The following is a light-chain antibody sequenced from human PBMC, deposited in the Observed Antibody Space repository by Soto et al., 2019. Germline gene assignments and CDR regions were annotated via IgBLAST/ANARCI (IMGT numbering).Light chain of an antibody. CDR2: GAS. Sequence: IVLKQSPGPLPLSPGERATLSCRASQSVSSSYLAWYQHKPGQAPRLLIDGASSRATGIPDRFSGSGSVTDFTLTISRLEPEDFAVDYCQQYGSSPLTFGGGTEVEIK. V-gene: IGKV3-20*01. CDR3: QQYGSSPLT. J-gene: IGKJ4*01. CDR1: QSVSSSY.